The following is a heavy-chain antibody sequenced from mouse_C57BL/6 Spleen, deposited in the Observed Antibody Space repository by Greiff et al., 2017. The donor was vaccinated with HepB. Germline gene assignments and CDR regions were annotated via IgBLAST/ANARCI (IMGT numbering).Heavy chain of an antibody. CDR3: ARRDYYGSSYAMDY. D-gene: IGHD1-1*01. V-gene: IGHV1-22*01. Sequence: VQLKQSGPELVKPVASVKMSCKASGYTFTDYNMHWVKQSHGKSLEWIGYINPNNGGTSYNQKFKGKATLTVNKSSSTAYMELRSLTSEDSAVYYCARRDYYGSSYAMDYWGQGTSVTVSS. J-gene: IGHJ4*01. CDR1: GYTFTDYN. CDR2: INPNNGGT.